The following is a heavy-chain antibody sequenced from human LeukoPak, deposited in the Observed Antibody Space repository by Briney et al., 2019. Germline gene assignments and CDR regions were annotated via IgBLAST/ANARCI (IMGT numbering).Heavy chain of an antibody. D-gene: IGHD3-9*01. Sequence: SGTLSLTCTVSGGSISSSSYYWGWIRQPPGKGLEWIGSIYYSGSTYYNPSLKSRVTISVDTSKNQFSLELSSVTAADTAVYYCALANYDILTGYSNWFDPWGQGTLVTVSS. J-gene: IGHJ5*02. CDR3: ALANYDILTGYSNWFDP. CDR2: IYYSGST. CDR1: GGSISSSSYY. V-gene: IGHV4-39*01.